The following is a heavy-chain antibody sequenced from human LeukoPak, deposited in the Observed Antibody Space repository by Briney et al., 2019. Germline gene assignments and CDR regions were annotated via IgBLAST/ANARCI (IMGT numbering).Heavy chain of an antibody. CDR3: ARDGKGSHASHYYYYYMDV. V-gene: IGHV3-21*01. D-gene: IGHD1-26*01. Sequence: PGGSLRLSCAASGFTFSSYSMNWVRQAPGKGLEWVSSISSNSSYIYYADSVKGRFTISRDNAKNSLYLQMNSLRAEDTAVYYCARDGKGSHASHYYYYYMDVWGKGTTVTVSS. J-gene: IGHJ6*03. CDR2: ISSNSSYI. CDR1: GFTFSSYS.